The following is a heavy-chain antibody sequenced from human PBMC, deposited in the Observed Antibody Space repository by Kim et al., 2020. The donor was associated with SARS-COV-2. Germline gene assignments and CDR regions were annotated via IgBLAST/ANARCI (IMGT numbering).Heavy chain of an antibody. CDR1: GYEFTRHG. D-gene: IGHD2-2*01. Sequence: ASVKVSCKASGYEFTRHGISWVRQAPGRGLEWVGWTSTYNGNINYAQSLQGRIAMTTDTSTSTAYMELRDLTSDDAAIYFCARPHCSTTSCFVALDMKYYCDAWGKGTLVTVS. CDR2: TSTYNGNI. J-gene: IGHJ4*02. V-gene: IGHV1-18*04. CDR3: ARPHCSTTSCFVALDMKYYCDA.